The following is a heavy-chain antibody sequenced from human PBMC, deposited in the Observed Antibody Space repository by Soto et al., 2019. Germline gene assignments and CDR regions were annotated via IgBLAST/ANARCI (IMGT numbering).Heavy chain of an antibody. CDR1: GGSISGSY. J-gene: IGHJ4*02. CDR2: VYYTGST. CDR3: ARSVAVPGAHIDY. Sequence: PSETLSLTCSVSGGSISGSYWSWIRQSPGKGLEWLGYVYYTGSTNYSPSLRSRVSISVDTSRNEFSLRLSSMTAADTAVYFCARSVAVPGAHIDYWGQGTKVTVSS. V-gene: IGHV4-59*01. D-gene: IGHD6-19*01.